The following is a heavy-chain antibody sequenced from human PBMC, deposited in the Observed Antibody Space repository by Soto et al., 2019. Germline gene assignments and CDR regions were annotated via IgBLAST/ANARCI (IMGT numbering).Heavy chain of an antibody. D-gene: IGHD6-13*01. CDR2: ITASGGDS. CDR3: SKGKQLVVVPFDS. J-gene: IGHJ4*02. Sequence: EVQLLESGGGLVQPGGSLRLSCAASGFTFSNYVMSWVRQAPGKGLEYVSAITASGGDSFYADSVRGRFTISRDNSNNALYLQMNSLRADDTAVYYCSKGKQLVVVPFDSWGQGTLVAVSS. V-gene: IGHV3-23*01. CDR1: GFTFSNYV.